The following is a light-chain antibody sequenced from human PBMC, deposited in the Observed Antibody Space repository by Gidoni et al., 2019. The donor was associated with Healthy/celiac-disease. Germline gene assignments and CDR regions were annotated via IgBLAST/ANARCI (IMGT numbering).Light chain of an antibody. CDR3: AAWDDSLTLYV. CDR1: RSNIGSNT. V-gene: IGLV1-44*01. Sequence: QSVLTQPPSASGTPGTRVTLSCSGSRSNIGSNTVNWYRQLPGTAPKLLIYSNNQRPSGVPDRFSGSKSGTSASLAISGLQSEDEADYYCAAWDDSLTLYVFGTGTKVTVL. J-gene: IGLJ1*01. CDR2: SNN.